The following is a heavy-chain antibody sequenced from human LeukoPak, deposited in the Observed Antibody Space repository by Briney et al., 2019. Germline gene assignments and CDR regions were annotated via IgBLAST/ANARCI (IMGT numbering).Heavy chain of an antibody. Sequence: GGSLRLSCAASGFTFDDYAMHWVRQAPGKGLEWVSGISWNSGSIGYADSVKGRFTISRDNSKNTLYLQMNSLRAEDTAVYYCAREGYDSSGYFDYWGQGTLVTVSS. CDR2: ISWNSGSI. D-gene: IGHD3-22*01. CDR1: GFTFDDYA. J-gene: IGHJ4*02. CDR3: AREGYDSSGYFDY. V-gene: IGHV3-9*01.